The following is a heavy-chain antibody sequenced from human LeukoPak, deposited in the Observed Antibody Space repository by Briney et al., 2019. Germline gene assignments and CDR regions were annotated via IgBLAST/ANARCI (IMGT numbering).Heavy chain of an antibody. D-gene: IGHD5-12*01. J-gene: IGHJ4*02. CDR1: GFTFSSYA. Sequence: PGGSLRLSCAASGFTFSSYAMSWVRQAPGKGLEWVSAISGSGSGTYYADSVKGRFTISRDNSKNTLYLQMNSLRAEDTAVYYCAKDFSGYDTCDYWGQGTLVTVSS. CDR3: AKDFSGYDTCDY. V-gene: IGHV3-23*01. CDR2: ISGSGSGT.